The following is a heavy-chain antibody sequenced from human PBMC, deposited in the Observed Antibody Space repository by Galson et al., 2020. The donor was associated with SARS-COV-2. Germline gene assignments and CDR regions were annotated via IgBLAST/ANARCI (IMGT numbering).Heavy chain of an antibody. CDR1: GYTLTELS. Sequence: ASVKVSCKVSGYTLTELSMHWVRQAPGKGLEWMGGFDPEDGETIYAQKFQGRVTMTEDTSTDTAYMELSSLRSEDTAVYYCATGAAAGNINWFDPWGQGTLVTVSS. CDR2: FDPEDGET. J-gene: IGHJ5*02. V-gene: IGHV1-24*01. CDR3: ATGAAAGNINWFDP. D-gene: IGHD6-13*01.